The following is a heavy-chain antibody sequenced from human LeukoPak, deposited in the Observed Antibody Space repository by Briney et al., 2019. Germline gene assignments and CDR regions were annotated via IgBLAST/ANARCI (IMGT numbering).Heavy chain of an antibody. CDR3: ARPERRRWLQVSFPLDY. D-gene: IGHD5-24*01. CDR1: GFTFSSYS. Sequence: GGSLRLSCAASGFTFSSYSMNWVRQAPGKGLEWVSSISSSSSYTYYADSVKGRFTISRDNAKNSLYLQMNSLRAEDTAVYYCARPERRRWLQVSFPLDYRGQGTLVTVSS. J-gene: IGHJ4*02. CDR2: ISSSSSYT. V-gene: IGHV3-21*01.